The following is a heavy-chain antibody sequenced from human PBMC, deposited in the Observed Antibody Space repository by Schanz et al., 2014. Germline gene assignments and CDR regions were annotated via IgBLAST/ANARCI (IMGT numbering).Heavy chain of an antibody. Sequence: VQLVESGGGVVQFGRSLRLSCVASGFTFSSYGMHWVHQAPGKGLEWVGRVRNKNNRYTTEYAASVKGRFTISRDDSKNSLYLQMNSLKTEDTAMYYCARRASCSRIGCPFDSWGQGTLVTVSS. J-gene: IGHJ4*02. D-gene: IGHD2-2*01. CDR3: ARRASCSRIGCPFDS. CDR2: VRNKNNRYTT. CDR1: GFTFSSYG. V-gene: IGHV3-72*01.